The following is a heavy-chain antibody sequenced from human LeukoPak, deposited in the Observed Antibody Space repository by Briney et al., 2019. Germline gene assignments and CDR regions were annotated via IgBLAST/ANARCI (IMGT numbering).Heavy chain of an antibody. CDR1: GGSISSYY. CDR3: AREGGGYSGYGYFDY. Sequence: SETLSLTCTVSGGSISSYYWSWIRQPPGKGLEWIGYIYYSGSTNYNPSLKSRVTISVDTSKNQFSLKLSSVTAADTAVYYCAREGGGYSGYGYFDYWGQGTLVTVSS. CDR2: IYYSGST. V-gene: IGHV4-59*01. D-gene: IGHD5-12*01. J-gene: IGHJ4*02.